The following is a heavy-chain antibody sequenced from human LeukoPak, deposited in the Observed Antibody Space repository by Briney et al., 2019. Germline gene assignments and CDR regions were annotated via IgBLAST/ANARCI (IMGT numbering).Heavy chain of an antibody. Sequence: GGSLRLSCAASGFTFSSYWMSWLRQAPGKGLEWVANIKKDGSEKYYVDSVKGRFTFSRDNAKNLVYLQLNSLRAEDTAVYYCARQRGYSYGYFDYWGQGTLVTVSS. CDR3: ARQRGYSYGYFDY. D-gene: IGHD5-18*01. V-gene: IGHV3-7*01. CDR2: IKKDGSEK. J-gene: IGHJ4*02. CDR1: GFTFSSYW.